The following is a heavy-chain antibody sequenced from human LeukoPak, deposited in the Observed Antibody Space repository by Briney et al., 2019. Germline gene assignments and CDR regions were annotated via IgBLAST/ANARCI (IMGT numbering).Heavy chain of an antibody. D-gene: IGHD3-22*01. Sequence: GGSLRLSCAASGFTFSSYGMHWVRQAPGKGLEWVAFIRYDGSNKYYADSVKGRFTISRDNSKNTLYLQMNSLRAEDTAVYYCARAKSYYDSSGYPPAMYYFDYWGQGTLVTVSS. CDR1: GFTFSSYG. CDR2: IRYDGSNK. J-gene: IGHJ4*02. CDR3: ARAKSYYDSSGYPPAMYYFDY. V-gene: IGHV3-30*02.